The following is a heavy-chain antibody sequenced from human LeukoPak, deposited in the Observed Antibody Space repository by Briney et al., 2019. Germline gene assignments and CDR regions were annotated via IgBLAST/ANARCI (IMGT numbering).Heavy chain of an antibody. D-gene: IGHD3-10*01. CDR3: ARGGGYFGIDY. CDR2: IYAVGDT. Sequence: GGSLRLSCVASGFIFDSNYMNWVRQAPGKGLEWISVIYAVGDTYYADSVKGRFTISRDNPKNTLYLQMNSLRPEDTAVYYGARGGGYFGIDYWGRGTLVTVSS. J-gene: IGHJ4*02. V-gene: IGHV3-66*02. CDR1: GFIFDSNY.